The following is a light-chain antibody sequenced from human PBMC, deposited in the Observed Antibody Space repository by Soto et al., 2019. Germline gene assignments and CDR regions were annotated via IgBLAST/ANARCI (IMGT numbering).Light chain of an antibody. CDR2: DAS. CDR1: QSVSKN. V-gene: IGKV3-11*01. Sequence: EMVLTQSPATLSLAPGKKNTLSCRDSQSVSKNLAWYQQKPGQAPRLLXYDASNRANGIPGRFSGSGSGTALTLTISSLEPEDFAVYYCQHRSNRRPITFGQGTRLEIK. CDR3: QHRSNRRPIT. J-gene: IGKJ5*01.